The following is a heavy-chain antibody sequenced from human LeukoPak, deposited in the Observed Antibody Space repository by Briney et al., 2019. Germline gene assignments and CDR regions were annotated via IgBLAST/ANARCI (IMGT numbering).Heavy chain of an antibody. D-gene: IGHD1-26*01. V-gene: IGHV3-9*01. CDR3: AKAISWELLYYFDY. CDR1: GFTFDDYA. CDR2: ISWNSGSI. J-gene: IGHJ4*02. Sequence: PGGSLRLSCAASGFTFDDYAMHWVRQAPGKGLEWVSGISWNSGSIGYADSVKGRFTISRDNAKNSLYLQMNSLRAEDTALYYCAKAISWELLYYFDYWGQGTLVTASS.